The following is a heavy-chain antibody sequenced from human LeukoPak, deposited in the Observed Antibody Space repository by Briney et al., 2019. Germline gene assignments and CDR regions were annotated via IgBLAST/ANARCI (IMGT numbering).Heavy chain of an antibody. CDR2: ISSSSSYT. CDR3: ARDVSGGSLEYYYYGMDV. CDR1: GFTFSSYS. Sequence: GGSLRLSCAASGFTFSSYSMNWVRQAPGKGLEWVSSISSSSSYTYYADSVKGRFTISRDNAKNSLYLQMNSLRAEDTAVYYCARDVSGGSLEYYYYGMDVWGQGTTVTVSS. D-gene: IGHD2-15*01. V-gene: IGHV3-21*01. J-gene: IGHJ6*02.